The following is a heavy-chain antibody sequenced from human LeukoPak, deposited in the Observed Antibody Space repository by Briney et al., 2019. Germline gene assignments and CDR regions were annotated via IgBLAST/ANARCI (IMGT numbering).Heavy chain of an antibody. CDR1: GGSFSGYY. D-gene: IGHD3-3*01. V-gene: IGHV4-34*01. Sequence: SETLSLTCAVYGGSFSGYYWSWIRQPPGKGLEWIGEINHSGSTNYNPSLKSRVTISVDTSKNQFSLKLSSVTAADTAVYYCARAWVEWSPHYYYYMDVWGKGTTVTVSS. J-gene: IGHJ6*03. CDR2: INHSGST. CDR3: ARAWVEWSPHYYYYMDV.